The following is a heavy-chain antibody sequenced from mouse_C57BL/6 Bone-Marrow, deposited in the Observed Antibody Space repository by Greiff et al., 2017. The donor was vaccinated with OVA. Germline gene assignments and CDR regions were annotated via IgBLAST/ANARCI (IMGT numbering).Heavy chain of an antibody. CDR1: GFTFSSYG. CDR2: ISSGGSYT. J-gene: IGHJ4*01. CDR3: ASPYDYDMDY. Sequence: EVMLVESGGDLVKPGGSLKLSCAASGFTFSSYGMSWVRQTPDKRLEWVATISSGGSYTYYPDSVKGRLTISRDNAKNTLYLQMSSLKSEDTAMYYCASPYDYDMDYWGQGTSVTVSS. V-gene: IGHV5-6*01. D-gene: IGHD2-4*01.